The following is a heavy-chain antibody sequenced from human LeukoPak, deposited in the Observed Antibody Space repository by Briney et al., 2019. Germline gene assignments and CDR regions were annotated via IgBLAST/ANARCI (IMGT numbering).Heavy chain of an antibody. Sequence: GGSLRLSCAASGFSFSTQRMHWVRQAPGKGLVWVSYINIDERITGYADSVKGRFTISRDNAKNTLYLQMNSLRAEDTAIYYCTRVGYIDEGIDYWGQGTLVTVSS. CDR3: TRVGYIDEGIDY. J-gene: IGHJ4*02. CDR2: INIDERIT. D-gene: IGHD5-24*01. CDR1: GFSFSTQR. V-gene: IGHV3-74*01.